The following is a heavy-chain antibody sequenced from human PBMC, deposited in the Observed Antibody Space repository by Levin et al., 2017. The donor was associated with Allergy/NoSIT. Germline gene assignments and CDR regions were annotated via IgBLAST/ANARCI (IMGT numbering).Heavy chain of an antibody. CDR1: GFTFSSYA. CDR3: ARDRVGAFDI. CDR2: ISYDGSNK. Sequence: GGSLRLSCAASGFTFSSYAMHWVRQAPGKGLEWVAVISYDGSNKYYADSVKGRFTISRDNSKNTLYLQMNSLRAEDTAVYYCARDRVGAFDIWGQGTMVTVSS. J-gene: IGHJ3*02. V-gene: IGHV3-30*04. D-gene: IGHD1-26*01.